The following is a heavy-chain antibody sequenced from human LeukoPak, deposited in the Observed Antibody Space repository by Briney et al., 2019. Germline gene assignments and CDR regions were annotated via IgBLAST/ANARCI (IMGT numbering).Heavy chain of an antibody. CDR3: ARMTRYCSGGSCYSDY. J-gene: IGHJ4*02. CDR2: IYYSGST. D-gene: IGHD2-15*01. V-gene: IGHV4-39*01. CDR1: GGSISSSSYS. Sequence: SETLSLTCTVSGGSISSSSYSWGWIRQPPGKGLEWIGSIYYSGSTYYNPSLKSRVTISVDTSKNQFSLKLSSVTAADTAVYYCARMTRYCSGGSCYSDYWGQGTLVTVSS.